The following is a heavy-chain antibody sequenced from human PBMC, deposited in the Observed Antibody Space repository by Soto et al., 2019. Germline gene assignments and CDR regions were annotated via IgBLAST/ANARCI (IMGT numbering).Heavy chain of an antibody. Sequence: QVQLVQSGAEVRKPGSSVRVSCKASGGSFNRHTISWVRQAPGQGLEWMGGIIPIFGTANHAQKFQGRVTITADESTSTAYMELSSLRSEDTAVYYCARERGYSSSWYLYDYWGQGTLVTVSS. CDR2: IIPIFGTA. CDR1: GGSFNRHT. J-gene: IGHJ4*02. CDR3: ARERGYSSSWYLYDY. V-gene: IGHV1-69*01. D-gene: IGHD6-13*01.